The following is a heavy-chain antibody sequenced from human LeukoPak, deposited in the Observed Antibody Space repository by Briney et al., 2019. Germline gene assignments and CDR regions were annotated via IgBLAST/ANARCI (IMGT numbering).Heavy chain of an antibody. D-gene: IGHD2-21*02. Sequence: PSETLSLTCTVSGGSISYYYWSWIRQPPGKGLEWIGYVYYSGSTSYNPSLKSRVTISLDTSKHQFPLKLNSVTAADTAAYYCARHAYCGGDCFGGAFEIWGQGTMVTVSS. CDR2: VYYSGST. J-gene: IGHJ3*02. CDR1: GGSISYYY. V-gene: IGHV4-59*08. CDR3: ARHAYCGGDCFGGAFEI.